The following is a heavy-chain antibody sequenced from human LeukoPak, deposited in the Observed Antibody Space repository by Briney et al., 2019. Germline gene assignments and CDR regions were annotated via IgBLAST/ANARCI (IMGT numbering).Heavy chain of an antibody. J-gene: IGHJ2*01. Sequence: GRSLRLSCAASGFTFSSYGMHWVRQAPGKGLEWVAVISYDGSNKYYADSVKGRFTISRDNSKNTLYLQMNSLRAEDTAVYYCARDETVTPHWYFDLWGRGTLVTVSS. CDR1: GFTFSSYG. D-gene: IGHD4-17*01. CDR2: ISYDGSNK. V-gene: IGHV3-30*03. CDR3: ARDETVTPHWYFDL.